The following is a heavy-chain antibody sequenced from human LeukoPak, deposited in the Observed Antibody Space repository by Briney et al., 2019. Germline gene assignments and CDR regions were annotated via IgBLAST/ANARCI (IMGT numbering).Heavy chain of an antibody. CDR3: ASGPRGLVPFDY. CDR1: GGSISSYY. Sequence: PSETLSLTCTVSGGSISSYYWSWIRQPPGKGLEWIGYIYYSGSTNYNPSLKSRVTISVDTSKNQFSLKLSSVTAADTAVYYCASGPRGLVPFDYWGQGTLVTVSS. V-gene: IGHV4-59*01. J-gene: IGHJ4*02. CDR2: IYYSGST. D-gene: IGHD3-10*01.